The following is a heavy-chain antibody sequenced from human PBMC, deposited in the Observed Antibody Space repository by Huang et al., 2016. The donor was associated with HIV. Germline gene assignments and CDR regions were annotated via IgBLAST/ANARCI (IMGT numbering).Heavy chain of an antibody. J-gene: IGHJ4*02. CDR1: GYSFTNYW. V-gene: IGHV5-51*03. CDR2: IDPADSDT. D-gene: IGHD2-21*02. Sequence: EVQLVQSEAEVKKPGESLKISCRGSGYSFTNYWIGWVRQRPGEGLEWTGVIDPADSDTRYSPSFQGQVTFSADKSTRTAYLQWSSLQASDTAIYYCARSEVLVTAVPFDHWGQGTLVTVSS. CDR3: ARSEVLVTAVPFDH.